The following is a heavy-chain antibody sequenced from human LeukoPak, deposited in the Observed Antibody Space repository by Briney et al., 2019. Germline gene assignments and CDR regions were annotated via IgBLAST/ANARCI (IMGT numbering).Heavy chain of an antibody. D-gene: IGHD6-6*01. CDR1: GYTFTSYY. V-gene: IGHV1-46*01. CDR2: INPSGGNT. CDR3: ARAVRQLVGSDYYYYGMDV. J-gene: IGHJ6*02. Sequence: GASVKVSCKASGYTFTSYYMHWVRQAPGQGLEGMGIINPSGGNTGYAQKFQGRVTMTRNTSISTAYMELSSLRSEDTAVYYCARAVRQLVGSDYYYYGMDVWGQGTTVTVSS.